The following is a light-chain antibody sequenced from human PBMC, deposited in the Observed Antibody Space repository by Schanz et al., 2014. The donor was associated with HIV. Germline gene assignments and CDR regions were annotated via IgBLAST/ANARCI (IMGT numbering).Light chain of an antibody. CDR3: QQYGSSPFT. CDR1: QNIHNY. CDR2: DAS. V-gene: IGKV3-20*01. Sequence: EIVLTQSPGRLSLSPGERATLSCRASQNIHNYLAWYQQKPGQAPRLVIYDASTRAAGIPDRFSGSGSGTDFTLTISRLEPEDFAVYYCQQYGSSPFTFGPGTKVDIK. J-gene: IGKJ3*01.